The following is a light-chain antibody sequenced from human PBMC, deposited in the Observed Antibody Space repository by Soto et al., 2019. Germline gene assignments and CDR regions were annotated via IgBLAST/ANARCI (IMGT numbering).Light chain of an antibody. CDR3: QQYNTYSQT. J-gene: IGKJ1*01. V-gene: IGKV1-5*03. Sequence: DIPMTQSPSTLSASVGDRVTITCRASQSISSWLAWYQQKPGKAPKLLSYKASSLESGVPSRFSGSGSGTEFTLTISSLQPDDFATYYCQQYNTYSQTFGQGTKVEIK. CDR2: KAS. CDR1: QSISSW.